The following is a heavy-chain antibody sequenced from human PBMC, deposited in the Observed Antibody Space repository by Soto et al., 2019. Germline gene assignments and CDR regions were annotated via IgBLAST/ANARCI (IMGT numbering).Heavy chain of an antibody. V-gene: IGHV3-21*01. D-gene: IGHD5-18*01. Sequence: EVQLVESGGGLVKPGGSLRLSCAASGFTFSSYSMNWVRQAPGKGLEWVSSISSSSSYIYYADSVKGRFTISRDNAKNSLYLQMNSLTAEDTAVYYCAREAMEGHDYWGQGTLVTVSS. CDR2: ISSSSSYI. CDR1: GFTFSSYS. J-gene: IGHJ4*02. CDR3: AREAMEGHDY.